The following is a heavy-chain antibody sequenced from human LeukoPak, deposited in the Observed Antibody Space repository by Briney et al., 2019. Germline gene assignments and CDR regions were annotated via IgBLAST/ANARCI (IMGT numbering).Heavy chain of an antibody. J-gene: IGHJ4*02. Sequence: PGKGLEWVSSISSSSSYIYYADSVKGRFTISRDNAKNSLYLQMNSLRAEDTAVYYCARGQNWGQGTLVTVSS. CDR2: ISSSSSYI. V-gene: IGHV3-21*01. CDR3: ARGQN.